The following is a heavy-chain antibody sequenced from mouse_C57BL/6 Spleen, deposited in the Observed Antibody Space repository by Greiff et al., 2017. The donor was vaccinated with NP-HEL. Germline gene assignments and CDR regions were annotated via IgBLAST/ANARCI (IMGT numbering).Heavy chain of an antibody. V-gene: IGHV1-81*01. D-gene: IGHD2-4*01. CDR1: GYTFTSYG. CDR2: IYPRSGNT. CDR3: ARQDYDYDGPDY. Sequence: QVQLQQSGAELARPGASVKLSCKASGYTFTSYGISWVKQRTGQGLEWIGEIYPRSGNTYYNEKFKGKATLTADKSSSTAYMELRSLTSEDSAVYFCARQDYDYDGPDYWGQGTTLTVSS. J-gene: IGHJ2*01.